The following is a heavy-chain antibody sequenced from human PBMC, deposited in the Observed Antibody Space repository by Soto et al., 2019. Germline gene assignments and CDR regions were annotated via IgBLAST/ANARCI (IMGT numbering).Heavy chain of an antibody. CDR2: IIPIFRTP. Sequence: QVQLVQSGAEVKKPGSSVKVSCRAPGGSFNTYAISWVRQAPGQGLEWMGGIIPIFRTPDYGQKFQARVTITEDEPTTQAYMELTNLKVEDTAVYYCARDKANVTLGGNYYYMMDVWGQGTTVTVSS. J-gene: IGHJ6*02. CDR3: ARDKANVTLGGNYYYMMDV. V-gene: IGHV1-69*12. CDR1: GGSFNTYA. D-gene: IGHD1-26*01.